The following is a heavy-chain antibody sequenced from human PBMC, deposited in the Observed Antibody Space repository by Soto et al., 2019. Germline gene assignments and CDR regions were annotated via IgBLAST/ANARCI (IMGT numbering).Heavy chain of an antibody. V-gene: IGHV4-34*01. J-gene: IGHJ4*02. Sequence: SETLSLTCAVYGGSFSGYYWSWIRQPPGKGLEWIGEINHSGSTNYNPSLKSRVTISVDTSKNQFSLKLSSVTAADTAVYYCAREEIAVADSWGQGTLVTVSS. CDR3: AREEIAVADS. D-gene: IGHD6-19*01. CDR1: GGSFSGYY. CDR2: INHSGST.